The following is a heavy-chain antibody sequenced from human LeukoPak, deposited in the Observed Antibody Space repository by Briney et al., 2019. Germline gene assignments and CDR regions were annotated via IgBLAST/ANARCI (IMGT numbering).Heavy chain of an antibody. Sequence: PGESLRLSCAASGFTFSSYTMNWVRQAPGKGLEWVANIKQDGSKKSYVDSVKGRFTISRDNAKNSLYLQMNSLRAEDTAIYYCTRVGYIDEGIDYWGQGTLVTVSS. CDR2: IKQDGSKK. CDR3: TRVGYIDEGIDY. V-gene: IGHV3-7*04. J-gene: IGHJ4*02. D-gene: IGHD5-24*01. CDR1: GFTFSSYT.